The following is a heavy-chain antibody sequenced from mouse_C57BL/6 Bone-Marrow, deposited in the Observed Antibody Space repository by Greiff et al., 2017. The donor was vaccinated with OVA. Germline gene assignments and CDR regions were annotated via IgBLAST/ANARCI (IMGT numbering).Heavy chain of an antibody. V-gene: IGHV5-9*01. D-gene: IGHD2-10*01. CDR2: ISGGGGNT. Sequence: EVKLMESGGGLVKPGGSLKLSCAASGFTFSSYTMSWVRQTPEKRLEWVATISGGGGNTYYPDSVKGRFTISRDNTKNTLYLQMSSLRSEDTALYYCASLPTGRFAYWGQGTLVTVSA. CDR1: GFTFSSYT. J-gene: IGHJ3*01. CDR3: ASLPTGRFAY.